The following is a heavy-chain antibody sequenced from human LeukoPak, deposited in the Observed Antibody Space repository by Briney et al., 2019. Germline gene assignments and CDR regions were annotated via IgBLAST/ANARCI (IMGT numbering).Heavy chain of an antibody. CDR2: IYHSGST. CDR3: ARVSSGYSPYYYYYMDV. Sequence: SETLSLTCTVSGGSISSSSYYWGWIRQPPGKGLEWIGSIYHSGSTYYNPSLKSRVIISVDTSKNQFSLKLSSVTAADTAVYYCARVSSGYSPYYYYYMDVWGKGTTVTVSS. D-gene: IGHD6-13*01. J-gene: IGHJ6*03. CDR1: GGSISSSSYY. V-gene: IGHV4-39*07.